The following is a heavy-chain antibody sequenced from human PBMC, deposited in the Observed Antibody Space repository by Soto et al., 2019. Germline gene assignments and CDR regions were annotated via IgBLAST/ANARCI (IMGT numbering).Heavy chain of an antibody. D-gene: IGHD1-1*01. J-gene: IGHJ4*02. Sequence: SETLSLTCNVSGFAISRGYYWGWVRQPPGKGLEWIGSIYPSVSSYHNPSLATRLRLSIDTSKNQFTLNLTSVTAADTARYFCAREKVGTTFFDNWGQGIQVTVSS. V-gene: IGHV4-38-2*02. CDR3: AREKVGTTFFDN. CDR1: GFAISRGYY. CDR2: IYPSVSS.